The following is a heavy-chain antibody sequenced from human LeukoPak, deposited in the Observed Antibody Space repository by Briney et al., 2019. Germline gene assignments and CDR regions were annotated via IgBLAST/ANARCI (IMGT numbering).Heavy chain of an antibody. V-gene: IGHV3-53*01. J-gene: IGHJ6*03. CDR2: IYSGGST. CDR1: GCTVSSNY. Sequence: GGSLRLSCAASGCTVSSNYMSWVRQAPGKGLEWVSVIYSGGSTYYADSVKGRFTISRDNSKNTLYLQLNSLRAEDTAVYYCARGRNWNYNYYYMDVWGKGTTVTVSS. D-gene: IGHD1-20*01. CDR3: ARGRNWNYNYYYMDV.